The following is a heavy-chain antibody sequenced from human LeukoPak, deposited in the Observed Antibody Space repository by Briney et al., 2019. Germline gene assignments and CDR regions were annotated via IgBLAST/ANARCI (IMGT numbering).Heavy chain of an antibody. CDR2: INHTGST. V-gene: IGHV4-34*01. CDR1: GGSFSGYY. D-gene: IGHD5-12*01. J-gene: IGHJ4*02. Sequence: PSETLSLTCAVYGGSFSGYYWSWIRQSPGKGLEWIGEINHTGSTNYNPSPKSRVTISVDTSKNQFSLKLSSVTAADTAVYYCARGHLYSGFYFDYWGQGTLVTVSS. CDR3: ARGHLYSGFYFDY.